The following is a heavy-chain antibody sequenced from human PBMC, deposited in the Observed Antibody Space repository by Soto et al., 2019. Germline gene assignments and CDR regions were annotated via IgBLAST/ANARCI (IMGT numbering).Heavy chain of an antibody. Sequence: QVQLVESGGGVVQPGRSLRLSCAASGFTFNNYGMHWVRQAPGKGLEWVAVISYDGSNKYYAESVKGRFTFSRDNSNNTLYLQMNSLRAEDTAVYYCAKDGLRFLQWLSYFDYWGQGTLVTVSS. CDR2: ISYDGSNK. V-gene: IGHV3-30*18. CDR3: AKDGLRFLQWLSYFDY. J-gene: IGHJ4*02. D-gene: IGHD3-3*01. CDR1: GFTFNNYG.